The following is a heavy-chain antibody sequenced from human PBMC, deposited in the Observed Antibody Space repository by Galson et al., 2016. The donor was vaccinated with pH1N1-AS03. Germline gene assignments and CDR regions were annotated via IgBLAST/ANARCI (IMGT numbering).Heavy chain of an antibody. CDR3: ARPSPLGIPGRKGLYAFDF. CDR1: GYNFMSYW. D-gene: IGHD7-27*01. V-gene: IGHV5-51*03. Sequence: QSGAEVKKPGESLRISCKVYGYNFMSYWIGWVRQMPGKGLEWLGIMYPEDSDIRYSPSLRGQVTISADKSISTAYLQWTSLEASDSAIYFCARPSPLGIPGRKGLYAFDFWGQGTKVT. J-gene: IGHJ3*01. CDR2: MYPEDSDI.